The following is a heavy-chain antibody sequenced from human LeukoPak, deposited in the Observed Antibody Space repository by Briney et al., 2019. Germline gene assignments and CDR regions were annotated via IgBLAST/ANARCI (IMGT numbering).Heavy chain of an antibody. Sequence: PEASVKVSCKASGYTFTSYYMHWVRQAPGQGLEWMGIINPSGGSTSYAQKFQGRVTMTRDTSTSTVYMELSSLRSEDTAVYYCARDFQAGGSGYYSRFDPWGQGTLVTVSS. J-gene: IGHJ5*02. CDR3: ARDFQAGGSGYYSRFDP. V-gene: IGHV1-46*01. CDR1: GYTFTSYY. CDR2: INPSGGST. D-gene: IGHD3-22*01.